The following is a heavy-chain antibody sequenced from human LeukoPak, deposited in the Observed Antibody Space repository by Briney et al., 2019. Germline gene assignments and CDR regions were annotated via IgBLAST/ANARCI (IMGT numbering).Heavy chain of an antibody. Sequence: PSETLSLTCAVYGGSFSGYYWSWIRQPPGKGLEWIGSIYYSGSTYYNPSLKSRVTISVDTSKNQFSLKLSSVTAADTAVYYCARQTLTGDRALYFDYWGQGTLVTVSS. V-gene: IGHV4-34*01. CDR1: GGSFSGYY. CDR3: ARQTLTGDRALYFDY. J-gene: IGHJ4*02. CDR2: IYYSGST. D-gene: IGHD7-27*01.